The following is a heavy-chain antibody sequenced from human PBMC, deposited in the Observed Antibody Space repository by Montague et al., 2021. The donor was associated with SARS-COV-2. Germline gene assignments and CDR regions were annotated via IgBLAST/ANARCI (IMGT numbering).Heavy chain of an antibody. J-gene: IGHJ6*04. V-gene: IGHV3-30*04. D-gene: IGHD3-10*01. CDR3: ARVLDYYSSGSCPLYYYYGMDV. CDR2: ISYDGSNK. CDR1: GFTFSSYA. Sequence: SLRLSCAASGFTFSSYAMHWVRQAPGKGLEWVAVISYDGSNKYYADSVKGRFTISRDNSKNTLYLQMNSLRAEDTAVYYCARVLDYYSSGSCPLYYYYGMDVWGKGTTVTVSS.